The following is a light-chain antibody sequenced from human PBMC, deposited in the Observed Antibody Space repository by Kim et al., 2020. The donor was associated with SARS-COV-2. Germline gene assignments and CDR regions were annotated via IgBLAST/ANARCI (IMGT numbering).Light chain of an antibody. J-gene: IGKJ4*01. CDR2: DAS. CDR3: QQCGSSLT. Sequence: SLSPGERATLSCRASQSVSSYLAWYQQKPGQAPRLLIYDASNRATGIPARFSASGFGTDFTLTVSRLEPEDFAVYYCQQCGSSLTFGGGTKVDIK. CDR1: QSVSSY. V-gene: IGKV3-11*01.